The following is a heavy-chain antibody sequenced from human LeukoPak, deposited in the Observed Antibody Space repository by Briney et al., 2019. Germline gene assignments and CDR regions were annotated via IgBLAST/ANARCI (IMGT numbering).Heavy chain of an antibody. CDR3: AKEVVGP. J-gene: IGHJ5*02. Sequence: SETLSLTCTVSGGSISSSSYYWGWIRQPPGKGLEWIGSIYYSGSTYYNSSLKSRVIISVDTSKNQLSLKLTSVTAADTAVYYCAKEVVGPWGQGTLVTVSS. CDR2: IYYSGST. CDR1: GGSISSSSYY. V-gene: IGHV4-39*07. D-gene: IGHD1-26*01.